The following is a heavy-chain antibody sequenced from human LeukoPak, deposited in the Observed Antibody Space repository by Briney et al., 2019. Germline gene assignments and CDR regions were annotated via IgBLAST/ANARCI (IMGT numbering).Heavy chain of an antibody. V-gene: IGHV3-23*01. CDR2: ISGSGGST. J-gene: IGHJ4*02. CDR3: AKCGTSSGFDY. CDR1: EYTFSNYA. D-gene: IGHD1/OR15-1a*01. Sequence: PGGSLRLSCAASEYTFSNYAMTWVRQAPGKGLEWVSAISGSGGSTYYAGSVKGRFTISRANSKNTLYLQMNSLRAEDTAVYYCAKCGTSSGFDYWGQGSLVTVSS.